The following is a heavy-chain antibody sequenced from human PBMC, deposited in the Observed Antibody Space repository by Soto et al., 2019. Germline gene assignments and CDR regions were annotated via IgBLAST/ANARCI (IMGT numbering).Heavy chain of an antibody. Sequence: LRRPLSLTCAVSGGSISSSNWWSWVRQPPGKGLEWIGEIYHSGSTYYNPSLKSRVTISVDTSKNQFSLKLSSVTAADTAVYYCARHTPAISISDHWGQGTLVTVSS. V-gene: IGHV4-4*03. CDR1: GGSISSSNW. D-gene: IGHD2-15*01. J-gene: IGHJ4*02. CDR2: IYHSGST. CDR3: ARHTPAISISDH.